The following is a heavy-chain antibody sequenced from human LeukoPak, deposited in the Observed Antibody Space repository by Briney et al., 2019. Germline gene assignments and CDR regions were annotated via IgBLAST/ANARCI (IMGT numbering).Heavy chain of an antibody. Sequence: SETLSLTCTVSGGSINSYYWSWIRQPPGKGLEWIGSIFYSGSTNYSPSLKSRVTISVDTSNNQFSLKLSSLTAVDTAVYYCARSRDGYLIGFDYWGQGTLVTVSS. J-gene: IGHJ4*02. CDR2: IFYSGST. D-gene: IGHD5-12*01. V-gene: IGHV4-59*08. CDR3: ARSRDGYLIGFDY. CDR1: GGSINSYY.